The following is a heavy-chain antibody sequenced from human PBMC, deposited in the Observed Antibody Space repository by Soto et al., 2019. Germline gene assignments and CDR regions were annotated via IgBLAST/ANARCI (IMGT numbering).Heavy chain of an antibody. Sequence: QVQLVESGGGVVQPGRSLRLSCAASGFSFSTYGMHWVRQAPGKGLEWVALISKDGSGQDYGDSMKGRVTISRDNSKHTLFLQMSSLRPDDTAVYYCVKDGYHAGFHFWGQGTMVIVSS. CDR2: ISKDGSGQ. J-gene: IGHJ3*01. CDR1: GFSFSTYG. CDR3: VKDGYHAGFHF. D-gene: IGHD2-2*01. V-gene: IGHV3-30*18.